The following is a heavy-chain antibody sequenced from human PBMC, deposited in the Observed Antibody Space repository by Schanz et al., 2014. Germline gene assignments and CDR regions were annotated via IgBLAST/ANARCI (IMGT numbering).Heavy chain of an antibody. J-gene: IGHJ5*02. CDR1: GGSIISSTW. Sequence: QVLLQESGPGVVKPSGTLSLTCAVSGGSIISSTWWSWVRQPPGKGLQWIGQIYHSGSTNYNPSLQSRVTMSVDKSKNQFSLKLSSVTAADTAVYYCARDRGYDFSFDPWGQGTLVTVSS. CDR3: ARDRGYDFSFDP. CDR2: IYHSGST. V-gene: IGHV4-4*02. D-gene: IGHD3-3*01.